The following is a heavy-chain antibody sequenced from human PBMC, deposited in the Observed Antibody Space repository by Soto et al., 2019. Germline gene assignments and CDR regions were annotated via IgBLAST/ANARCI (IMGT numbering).Heavy chain of an antibody. CDR3: ARVHWYGMMACSLYFLVMDV. J-gene: IGHJ6*02. CDR2: ISAYNGNT. D-gene: IGHD6-13*01. Sequence: GASVKVSCKASGYTFTSYGISWVRQAPGQGLEWMGWISAYNGNTNYAQKLQGRVTMTTDTSTSTAYMELRSLRSDDTAVYYCARVHWYGMMACSLYFLVMDVWGEVAKVTVCS. V-gene: IGHV1-18*01. CDR1: GYTFTSYG.